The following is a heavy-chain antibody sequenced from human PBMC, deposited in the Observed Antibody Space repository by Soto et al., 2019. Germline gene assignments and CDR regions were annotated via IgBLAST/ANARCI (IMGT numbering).Heavy chain of an antibody. CDR2: ISSSGSTI. D-gene: IGHD3-10*01. CDR3: ARESHYGSGTYFY. J-gene: IGHJ4*02. Sequence: LRLSCAASGLTFSTYEINGVRQAPWKGLEWVSYISSSGSTIYYADSVKGRFTISRDNGKNSLYLQMNSLRAEDTAVYYCARESHYGSGTYFYWGQGTLVTVSS. CDR1: GLTFSTYE. V-gene: IGHV3-48*03.